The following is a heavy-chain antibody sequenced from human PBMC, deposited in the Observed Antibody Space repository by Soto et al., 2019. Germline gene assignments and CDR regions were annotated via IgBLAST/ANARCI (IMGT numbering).Heavy chain of an antibody. J-gene: IGHJ5*02. D-gene: IGHD3-16*01. CDR1: GYSFTVYW. Sequence: EVQLVQSGAEVKKPGESLRISCNGSGYSFTVYWISWVRQMPGKGLGWMGRIDPSDSYTNYSPSFQGHVTISADNSISTASLQWSSLKASDTALYYCARPAGGLNNWFDPWGHGPLVTVSS. CDR3: ARPAGGLNNWFDP. CDR2: IDPSDSYT. V-gene: IGHV5-10-1*01.